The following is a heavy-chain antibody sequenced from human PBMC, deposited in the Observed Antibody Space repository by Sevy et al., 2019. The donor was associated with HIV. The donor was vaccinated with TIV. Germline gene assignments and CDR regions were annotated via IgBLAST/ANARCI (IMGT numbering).Heavy chain of an antibody. Sequence: GGSLRLSCAASGFIVSSNYMTWVRQAPGKGLEWVSVIYSDGNRHYADSLKGRFIISRDNSKNTVYLQMNRLRVEHTAVYYGGLGLILEESWYGMDVLGQGNTVTVSS. V-gene: IGHV3-53*01. CDR2: IYSDGNR. CDR3: GLGLILEESWYGMDV. J-gene: IGHJ6*02. CDR1: GFIVSSNY. D-gene: IGHD3-16*01.